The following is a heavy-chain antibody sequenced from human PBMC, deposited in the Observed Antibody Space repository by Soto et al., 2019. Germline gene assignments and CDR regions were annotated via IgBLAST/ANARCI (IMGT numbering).Heavy chain of an antibody. V-gene: IGHV3-48*03. Sequence: PGGSLRLSCAASGFTFSIYEMNWVRQAPGKGLEWVSYISSSGSTIYYADSVKGRFTISRDNAKNSLYLQMNSLRAEDTAVYYCARDSSPYCSSSSCYIDYFDYWGQGTLVTVSS. D-gene: IGHD2-2*02. CDR1: GFTFSIYE. CDR2: ISSSGSTI. J-gene: IGHJ4*02. CDR3: ARDSSPYCSSSSCYIDYFDY.